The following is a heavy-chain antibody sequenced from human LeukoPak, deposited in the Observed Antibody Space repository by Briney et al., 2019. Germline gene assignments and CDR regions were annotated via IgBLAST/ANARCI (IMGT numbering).Heavy chain of an antibody. D-gene: IGHD6-19*01. Sequence: GGSLRLSCAASGFTLSSYAMSWVRQAPGKGLHWVSATSGSGGSTYYADSVKGRFTISRDNSKNTLYLQTNSLRAEDTAVYYCAKGRLSGVVVAGYGMDVWGQGTTITVSS. V-gene: IGHV3-23*01. CDR3: AKGRLSGVVVAGYGMDV. J-gene: IGHJ6*02. CDR1: GFTLSSYA. CDR2: TSGSGGST.